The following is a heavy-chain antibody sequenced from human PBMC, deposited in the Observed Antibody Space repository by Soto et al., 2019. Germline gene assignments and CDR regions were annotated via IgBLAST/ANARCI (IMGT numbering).Heavy chain of an antibody. V-gene: IGHV1-69*01. J-gene: IGHJ6*02. Sequence: QVQLVQSGAEVKKPGSSVKVSCKASGGTFSRYAISWVRQAPGQGLEWMGGIIPIFGTANYAQKFQGRVTITADESTSTAYMELSSLRSEDTAVYYCARADCSGCSFADYYYGMDVWGQGTTVTVSS. CDR3: ARADCSGCSFADYYYGMDV. D-gene: IGHD2-15*01. CDR1: GGTFSRYA. CDR2: IIPIFGTA.